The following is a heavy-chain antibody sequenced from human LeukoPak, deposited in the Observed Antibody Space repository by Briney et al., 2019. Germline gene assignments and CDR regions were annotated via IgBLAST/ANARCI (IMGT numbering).Heavy chain of an antibody. Sequence: ASVKVSCKASGYTFTGYYMHWVRQAPGQGLEWMGWINPNSGGTNYAQKFQGRVTMTRDTSISTAYMELSRLRSDDTAVYYCARDPGSSSTVGYYYGMDVWGQGTTVTVSS. D-gene: IGHD6-6*01. J-gene: IGHJ6*02. V-gene: IGHV1-2*02. CDR3: ARDPGSSSTVGYYYGMDV. CDR2: INPNSGGT. CDR1: GYTFTGYY.